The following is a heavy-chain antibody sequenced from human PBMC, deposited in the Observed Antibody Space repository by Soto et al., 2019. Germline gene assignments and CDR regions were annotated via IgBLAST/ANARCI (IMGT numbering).Heavy chain of an antibody. J-gene: IGHJ4*02. V-gene: IGHV1-69*12. CDR3: GTVTYCGGDCQRYYFDY. CDR2: IIPIFGTA. Sequence: QVQLVQSGAEVKKPGSSVKVSCKASGVTVGSYAISWVRQAPGQGLEWMGGIIPIFGTANFVQKFQGRIIITADESTSTVYMGLSSLGSEDTAVYYCGTVTYCGGDCQRYYFDYWGQGTLVTVSS. D-gene: IGHD2-21*02. CDR1: GVTVGSYA.